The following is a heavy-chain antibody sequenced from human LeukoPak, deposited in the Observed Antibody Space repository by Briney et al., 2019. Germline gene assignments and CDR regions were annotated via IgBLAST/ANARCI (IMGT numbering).Heavy chain of an antibody. Sequence: HPGGSLRLSCAASGFTFSSYAMSWVRQAPGKGLEWVSAISGSGGSTYYADSVKGRFTISRDNSKNTLYLQMNSLRAEDTAVYYCSRRGDYGELYYFDYWGQGTLVTVSS. V-gene: IGHV3-23*01. CDR3: SRRGDYGELYYFDY. J-gene: IGHJ4*02. CDR1: GFTFSSYA. D-gene: IGHD4-17*01. CDR2: ISGSGGST.